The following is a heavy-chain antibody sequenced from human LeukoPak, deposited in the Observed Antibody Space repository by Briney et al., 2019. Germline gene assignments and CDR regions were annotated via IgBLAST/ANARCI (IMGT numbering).Heavy chain of an antibody. D-gene: IGHD5/OR15-5a*01. CDR2: MNPNSGNT. CDR1: GYTFTSYD. J-gene: IGHJ6*02. Sequence: GASVQVSCKASGYTFTSYDINWVRQATGQGLEWMGWMNPNSGNTGYAQKFQGRVTMTRNTSISTAYMELSSLRSEDTAVYYCARELRSTYYYYYGMDVWGQGTTVTVSS. V-gene: IGHV1-8*01. CDR3: ARELRSTYYYYYGMDV.